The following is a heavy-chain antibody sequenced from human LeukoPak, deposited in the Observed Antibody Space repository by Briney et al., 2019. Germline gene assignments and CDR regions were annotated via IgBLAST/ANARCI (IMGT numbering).Heavy chain of an antibody. Sequence: ASVKVSCKASGYTFTGYYMHWVRQAPGQGLEWMGWINPNSGGTNYAQKFQGRVTMTRDTSISTAYMELSRLRSDDTAVYYCARDQAYSSSWYHLVHYYYGMDVWGQGTTVTVSS. D-gene: IGHD6-13*01. CDR3: ARDQAYSSSWYHLVHYYYGMDV. J-gene: IGHJ6*02. CDR1: GYTFTGYY. V-gene: IGHV1-2*02. CDR2: INPNSGGT.